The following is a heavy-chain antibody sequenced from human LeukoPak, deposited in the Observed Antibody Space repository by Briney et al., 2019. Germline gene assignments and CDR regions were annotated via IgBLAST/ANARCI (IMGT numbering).Heavy chain of an antibody. CDR3: ARPLMYYYGSETYFWFDP. J-gene: IGHJ5*02. Sequence: RGSLRLSCAASGFTFTTYWMGWVRQAPGKGLEWVANIKQDGSEKYYVDSVKGRFTISRDNVKNSLYLQMNSLRAEDTAVYYCARPLMYYYGSETYFWFDPWGQGTPVTVSS. CDR2: IKQDGSEK. CDR1: GFTFTTYW. V-gene: IGHV3-7*01. D-gene: IGHD3-10*01.